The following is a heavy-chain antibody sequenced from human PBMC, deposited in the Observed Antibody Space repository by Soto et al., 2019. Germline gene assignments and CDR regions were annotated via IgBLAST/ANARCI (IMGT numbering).Heavy chain of an antibody. Sequence: ASVKVSCKASGYTFTGYYMHWVRQAPGQGLEWMGWINPNGGGTNYEQKFQGKVTMTRDTSISTAYMELSRLSSDDTAVYYCVRKLDFWGGYYTSMTNYYYYCMDVWGQGTTVTVSS. D-gene: IGHD3-3*01. J-gene: IGHJ6*02. CDR1: GYTFTGYY. CDR2: INPNGGGT. V-gene: IGHV1-2*02. CDR3: VRKLDFWGGYYTSMTNYYYYCMDV.